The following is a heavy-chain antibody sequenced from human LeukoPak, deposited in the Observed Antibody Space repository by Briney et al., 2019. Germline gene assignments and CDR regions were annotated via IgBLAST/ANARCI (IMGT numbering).Heavy chain of an antibody. V-gene: IGHV3-48*03. J-gene: IGHJ4*02. Sequence: GGSLRLSCAASGFTFSNYEFNWVRQAPGKGLEWVSYISSSGRNIYYADSVKGRFTISRDNAKNSLYLQMNSLRAEDTAVYYCARCPRWAHFDYWGQGTLVTVSS. CDR3: ARCPRWAHFDY. D-gene: IGHD4-23*01. CDR2: ISSSGRNI. CDR1: GFTFSNYE.